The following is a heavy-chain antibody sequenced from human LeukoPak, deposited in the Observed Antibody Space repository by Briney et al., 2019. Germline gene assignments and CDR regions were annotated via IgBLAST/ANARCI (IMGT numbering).Heavy chain of an antibody. CDR2: INPSGGST. D-gene: IGHD3-10*01. J-gene: IGHJ4*02. CDR1: GYTFTSYY. CDR3: ARGAVLWFGEPNFDY. Sequence: ASVKVSCKASGYTFTSYYMHWVRQAPGQGLEWMGLINPSGGSTSYAQKFQGRVTMTRDTSTSTVYMELSSLRSEDTAVYYCARGAVLWFGEPNFDYWGQGTLVTVSS. V-gene: IGHV1-46*01.